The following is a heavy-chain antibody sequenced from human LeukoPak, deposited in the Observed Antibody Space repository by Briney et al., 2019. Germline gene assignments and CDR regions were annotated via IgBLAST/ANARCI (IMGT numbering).Heavy chain of an antibody. J-gene: IGHJ3*02. CDR1: GYTFTGYY. CDR2: INPNSGYT. CDR3: ARNIWFGESADAFDI. Sequence: ASVKVSCKASGYTFTGYYMHWVRQAPGQGREWMGWINPNSGYTNYAQKFQGRVAMTRDKSIRTAYMELSRLTSDDTAVYYCARNIWFGESADAFDIWGQGTMVTVSS. D-gene: IGHD3-10*01. V-gene: IGHV1-2*02.